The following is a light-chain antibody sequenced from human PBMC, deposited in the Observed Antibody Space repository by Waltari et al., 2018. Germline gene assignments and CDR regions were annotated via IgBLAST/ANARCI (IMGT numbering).Light chain of an antibody. CDR3: QELNIFPLT. V-gene: IGKV1-9*01. Sequence: DIQLTQSPSLLSASVGDRVTITCRASQAIHGYLAWYQVRPGRAPKLLIYDTSTLQSGVPSRFSGSESGTDFTLTISTLQPEDFATYYCQELNIFPLTFGGGTKVEIK. J-gene: IGKJ4*01. CDR2: DTS. CDR1: QAIHGY.